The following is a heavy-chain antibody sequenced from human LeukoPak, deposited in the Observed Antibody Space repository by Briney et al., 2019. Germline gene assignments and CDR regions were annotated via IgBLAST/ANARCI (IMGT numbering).Heavy chain of an antibody. CDR1: AGSISSSNW. J-gene: IGHJ4*02. Sequence: PSETLSLTCAVSAGSISSSNWWSWVRQPPGKGLEWIGEIYHSGSTNYNPSLKSRVTISVDKSKNQFSLKLSSVTAADTAVYYCARVVYYYDSSGYPSWGQGTLVTVSS. CDR3: ARVVYYYDSSGYPS. CDR2: IYHSGST. D-gene: IGHD3-22*01. V-gene: IGHV4-4*02.